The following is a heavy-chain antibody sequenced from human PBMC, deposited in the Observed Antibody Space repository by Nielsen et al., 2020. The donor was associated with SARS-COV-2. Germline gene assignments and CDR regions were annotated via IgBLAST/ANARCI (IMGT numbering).Heavy chain of an antibody. CDR2: IRYDGSNK. CDR3: ARDLRYSSGRPFDY. D-gene: IGHD6-19*01. V-gene: IGHV3-30*02. Sequence: GESLKISCAASGFSFSNFGMHWVRQAPGTGLEWVAFIRYDGSNKDYADSVKGRFTISRDNSKNTVYMQMNSLRVEDTAVYYCARDLRYSSGRPFDYWGQGTLVTVSS. J-gene: IGHJ4*02. CDR1: GFSFSNFG.